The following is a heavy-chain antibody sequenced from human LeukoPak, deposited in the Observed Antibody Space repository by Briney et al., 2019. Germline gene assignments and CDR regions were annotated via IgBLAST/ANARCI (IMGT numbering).Heavy chain of an antibody. Sequence: GGSLRLSCAASGFTFTSYAMHWVRQAPGKGLEWVAIISSDRLNIYYADPVKGRFTISRDNSMNTLYLQMNSLRAEDTAVYFCARDPDSSGWYRFDYWGQGTLVTVSS. D-gene: IGHD6-19*01. CDR2: ISSDRLNI. CDR1: GFTFTSYA. V-gene: IGHV3-30*01. CDR3: ARDPDSSGWYRFDY. J-gene: IGHJ4*02.